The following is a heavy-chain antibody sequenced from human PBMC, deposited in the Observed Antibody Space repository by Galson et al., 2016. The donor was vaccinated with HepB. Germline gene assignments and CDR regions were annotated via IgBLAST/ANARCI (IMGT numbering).Heavy chain of an antibody. Sequence: SLRLSCAASGFTFSDYYMSWIRQAPGKGLEWISYMSNSGSTIFYADSVKGRFTISRDNTKNSLYMQMNRLRAEDTAVYYCVRDQFGDYYYGLDVWGRGTTVIVSS. CDR2: MSNSGSTI. CDR1: GFTFSDYY. D-gene: IGHD3-16*01. J-gene: IGHJ6*02. V-gene: IGHV3-11*01. CDR3: VRDQFGDYYYGLDV.